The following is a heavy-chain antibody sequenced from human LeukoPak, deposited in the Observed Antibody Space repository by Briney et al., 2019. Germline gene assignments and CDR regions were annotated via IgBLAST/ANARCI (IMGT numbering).Heavy chain of an antibody. D-gene: IGHD4/OR15-4a*01. V-gene: IGHV1-69*04. CDR2: IIPVLNIT. Sequence: GASVKVSCKTSGGTFSSSAITWVRQAPGQGLEWMGRIIPVLNITSYAQKFQGRVTITADTSTSTVYMELSILRSEETAVYYCARDQGLTAPPPYGLDVWGQGTTVIVSS. CDR1: GGTFSSSA. CDR3: ARDQGLTAPPPYGLDV. J-gene: IGHJ6*02.